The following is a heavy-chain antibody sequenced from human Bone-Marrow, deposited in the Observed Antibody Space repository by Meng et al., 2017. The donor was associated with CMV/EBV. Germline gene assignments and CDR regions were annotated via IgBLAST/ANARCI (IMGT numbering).Heavy chain of an antibody. CDR1: GGTFSSYA. J-gene: IGHJ4*02. CDR3: ARAPLGYSSGWSDY. D-gene: IGHD6-19*01. Sequence: SVKVSCKASGGTFSSYAISWVRQAPGQGLEWVGGIIPILGIANYAQKFQGRVTITADKSTSTAYMELSSLRSEDTAVYYCARAPLGYSSGWSDYCGQATLATVSS. CDR2: IIPILGIA. V-gene: IGHV1-69*10.